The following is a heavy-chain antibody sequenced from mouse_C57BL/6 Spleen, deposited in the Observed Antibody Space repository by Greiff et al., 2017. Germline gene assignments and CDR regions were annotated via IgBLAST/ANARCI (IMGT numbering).Heavy chain of an antibody. CDR1: GFTFSSYA. CDR2: ISDGGSYT. Sequence: EVKLMESGGGLVKPGGSLKLSCAASGFTFSSYAMSWVRQTPEKRLEWVATISDGGSYTYYPDNVKGRFTISRDNAKNNLYLQMSHLKSEDTAMYYCARGGKLTGTSWFAYWGQGTLVTVSA. V-gene: IGHV5-4*03. CDR3: ARGGKLTGTSWFAY. D-gene: IGHD4-1*01. J-gene: IGHJ3*01.